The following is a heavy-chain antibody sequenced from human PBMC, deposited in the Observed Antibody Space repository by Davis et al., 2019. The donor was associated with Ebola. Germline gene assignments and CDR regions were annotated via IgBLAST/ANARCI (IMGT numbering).Heavy chain of an antibody. D-gene: IGHD4-17*01. CDR3: ARRDYGDYGAF. CDR1: GYTFTSYG. Sequence: AASVKVSCKASGYTFTSYGISWVRQAPGQGLEWMGWISAFSGNTNYAQKLQGRVTMTTDTSTSTAYMELRSLRSDDTAVYYWARRDYGDYGAFWGQGTLVTVSS. V-gene: IGHV1-18*01. CDR2: ISAFSGNT. J-gene: IGHJ4*02.